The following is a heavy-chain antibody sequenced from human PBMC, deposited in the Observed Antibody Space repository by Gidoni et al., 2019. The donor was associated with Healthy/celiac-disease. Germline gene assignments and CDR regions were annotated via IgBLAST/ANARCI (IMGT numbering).Heavy chain of an antibody. V-gene: IGHV3-21*01. Sequence: EVQLVESGGGLVKPGGSLRLSCAASGLTFSSYSMNWVRQAPGKGLEWVSSISSSSSYIYYADSVKGRFTISRDNAKNSLYLQMNSLRAEDTAVYYCAPHPGLRSAPFDYWGQGTLVTVSS. D-gene: IGHD6-25*01. CDR2: ISSSSSYI. CDR1: GLTFSSYS. CDR3: APHPGLRSAPFDY. J-gene: IGHJ4*02.